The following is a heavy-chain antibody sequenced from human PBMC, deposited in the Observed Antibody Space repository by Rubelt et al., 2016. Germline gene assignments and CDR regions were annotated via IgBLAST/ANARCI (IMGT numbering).Heavy chain of an antibody. CDR1: GYTFTSYA. J-gene: IGHJ5*02. D-gene: IGHD6-13*01. CDR2: INAGNGNT. Sequence: QVQLVQSGAEVKKPGASVKVSCKASGYTFTSYAMHWVRQAPGQRLEWMGRINAGNGNTNYSQRFQGRVHITRDTSASTAYMERSSLRSEDTAVYYCAGGLGLGYSSSWFNWFDPWGQGTLVTVSS. V-gene: IGHV1-3*01. CDR3: AGGLGLGYSSSWFNWFDP.